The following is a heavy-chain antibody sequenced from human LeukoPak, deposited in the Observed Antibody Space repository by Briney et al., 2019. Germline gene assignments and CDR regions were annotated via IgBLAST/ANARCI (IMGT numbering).Heavy chain of an antibody. CDR3: TTVDDFWSGYYIYYYMDV. V-gene: IGHV3-15*01. D-gene: IGHD3-3*01. CDR1: GFTFSKAW. CDR2: IKSKTDGGTT. Sequence: GGSLRLSCAASGFTFSKAWMSWVRQAPGKGLEWVGRIKSKTDGGTTDYAAPVKGRFTISRDDSKNTLYLQMNSLKTEDTAVYYCTTVDDFWSGYYIYYYMDVWGKGTTVTVS. J-gene: IGHJ6*03.